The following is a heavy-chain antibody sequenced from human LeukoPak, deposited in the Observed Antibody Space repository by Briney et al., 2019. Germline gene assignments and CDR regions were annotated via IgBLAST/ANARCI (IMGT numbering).Heavy chain of an antibody. V-gene: IGHV4-39*01. CDR2: IYYSGST. D-gene: IGHD5-24*01. Sequence: SETLSLTCTVSGGSISSSSYYWGWIRQPPGKGLEWIGSIYYSGSTYYNPSLKSRVTISVDTSKNQFSLKLSSVTAADTAVYYCARQEKSRRWLQFVNYYYYMDVWGKGTTVTISS. CDR1: GGSISSSSYY. J-gene: IGHJ6*03. CDR3: ARQEKSRRWLQFVNYYYYMDV.